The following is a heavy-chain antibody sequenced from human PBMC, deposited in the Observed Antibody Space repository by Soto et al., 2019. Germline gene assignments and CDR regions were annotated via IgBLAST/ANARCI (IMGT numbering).Heavy chain of an antibody. Sequence: GASVKVSCKASGYTFTGYYMHWLRQAPGQGLEWMGWINPNSGGTNYAQKFQGWVTMTRDTSISTAYMELSRLRSDDTAVYYCARAYCSSTSCYNGDAFDIWGQGTMVTVSS. V-gene: IGHV1-2*04. CDR3: ARAYCSSTSCYNGDAFDI. CDR2: INPNSGGT. CDR1: GYTFTGYY. J-gene: IGHJ3*02. D-gene: IGHD2-2*02.